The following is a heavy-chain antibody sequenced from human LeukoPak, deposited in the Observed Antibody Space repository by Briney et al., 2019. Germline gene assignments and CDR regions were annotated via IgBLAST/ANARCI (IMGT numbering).Heavy chain of an antibody. D-gene: IGHD6-6*01. J-gene: IGHJ4*02. CDR1: GFTFSSYS. Sequence: RGSLRLSCAASGFTFSSYSMNWVRQAPGKGLEWVSSISSSSYIYYADSVKGRFTISRDNAKNSLYLQMNSLRAEDTAVYYCARIYAAAHIDYRGQGTLVTVSS. CDR2: ISSSSYI. V-gene: IGHV3-21*01. CDR3: ARIYAAAHIDY.